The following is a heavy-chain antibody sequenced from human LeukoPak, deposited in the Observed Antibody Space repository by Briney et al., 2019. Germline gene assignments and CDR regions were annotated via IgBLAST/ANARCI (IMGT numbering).Heavy chain of an antibody. J-gene: IGHJ4*02. CDR1: GYSISSSNW. V-gene: IGHV4-28*01. Sequence: ASETLSLTCAVSGYSISSSNWWGWLRQPPGKGLEWIGYIYYSGSTYYNPSLKSRVTMSVDTSRNQFSLKLSSVTAVDTAVYYCARKNGRDGYDYYFDYWGQGTLVTVSS. CDR2: IYYSGST. D-gene: IGHD5-24*01. CDR3: ARKNGRDGYDYYFDY.